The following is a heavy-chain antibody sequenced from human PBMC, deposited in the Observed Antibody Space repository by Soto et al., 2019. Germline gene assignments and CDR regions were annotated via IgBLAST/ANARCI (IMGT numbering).Heavy chain of an antibody. CDR1: GFSFSSYS. V-gene: IGHV3-21*01. CDR3: AREARQLWSGYYKYDY. J-gene: IGHJ4*02. Sequence: GSLRLSCAASGFSFSSYSMNWVRQAPGKGLEWVSSITSSSTYIYYADSVQGRFTISRDNAKNSLFLQMDSLRAEDTAVYYCAREARQLWSGYYKYDYWGQGTLVTVSS. D-gene: IGHD3-3*01. CDR2: ITSSSTYI.